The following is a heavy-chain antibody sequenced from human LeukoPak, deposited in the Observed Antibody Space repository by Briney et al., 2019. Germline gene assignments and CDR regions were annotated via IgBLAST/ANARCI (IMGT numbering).Heavy chain of an antibody. CDR1: GFTFSSYG. Sequence: GGSLRLSCAASGFTFSSYGVHWVRQAPGKGLEWVAVIWYDGSNKYYADSVKGRFSISRDNSKDTLYLQMNSLRAEDTAVYYCAKDGRHRGSYMYYFESWGQGTLVTVSS. D-gene: IGHD1-26*01. CDR3: AKDGRHRGSYMYYFES. J-gene: IGHJ4*02. V-gene: IGHV3-33*06. CDR2: IWYDGSNK.